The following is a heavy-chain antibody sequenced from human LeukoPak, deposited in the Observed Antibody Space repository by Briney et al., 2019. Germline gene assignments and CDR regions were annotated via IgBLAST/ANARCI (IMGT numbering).Heavy chain of an antibody. J-gene: IGHJ4*02. V-gene: IGHV3-33*06. CDR2: IWYDGSNK. CDR3: AKETYYYDSSGLDY. Sequence: GGSLRLSCAVSGFTFSNYEMNWVRQAPGKGLEWVAVIWYDGSNKYNADSVKGRFTISRDNSKNTLYLQMNSLRAEDTAVYYCAKETYYYDSSGLDYWGQGTLVTVSS. D-gene: IGHD3-22*01. CDR1: GFTFSNYE.